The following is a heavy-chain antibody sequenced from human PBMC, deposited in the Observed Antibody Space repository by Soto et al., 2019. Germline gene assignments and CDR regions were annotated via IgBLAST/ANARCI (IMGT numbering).Heavy chain of an antibody. CDR3: AKMAVEGNWNTYYYYSGMDV. CDR2: ISGSGGST. J-gene: IGHJ6*02. CDR1: GFTFSSYA. V-gene: IGHV3-23*01. Sequence: PGGSLRLSCAASGFTFSSYAMTWVRQAPGKGLEWVSGISGSGGSTYYADSVKGRFTISRDNSKNALYLQMNSLRAEDTAVYYCAKMAVEGNWNTYYYYSGMDVWGQGTTVTVSS. D-gene: IGHD1-1*01.